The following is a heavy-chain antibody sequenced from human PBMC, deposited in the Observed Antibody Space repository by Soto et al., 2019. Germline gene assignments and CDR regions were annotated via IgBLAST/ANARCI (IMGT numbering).Heavy chain of an antibody. CDR2: INPSGGST. V-gene: IGHV1-46*01. D-gene: IGHD3-3*01. Sequence: GASVKVSCKASGYTFTSYYMHWVRQAPGQGLEWMGIINPSGGSTSYAQKFQGRVTMTRDTSTSTVYMELSSLRSEDTAVYYCARDLGTIFGVVPYYYYGMDVWAQGTTVTVSS. CDR3: ARDLGTIFGVVPYYYYGMDV. CDR1: GYTFTSYY. J-gene: IGHJ6*02.